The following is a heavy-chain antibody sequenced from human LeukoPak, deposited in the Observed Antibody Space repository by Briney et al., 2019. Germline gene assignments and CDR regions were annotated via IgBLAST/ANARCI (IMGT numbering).Heavy chain of an antibody. CDR3: ARESDYYDSSGYFDY. V-gene: IGHV4-34*01. Sequence: SETLSLTCAVSGGSFSGYYWSWIRQPPGKGLEWIGEISHSGSTNFNPSLKSRVTISVDTSMNQFSLKLSSVTAADTAVYYCARESDYYDSSGYFDYWGQGTLVTVSS. J-gene: IGHJ4*02. CDR1: GGSFSGYY. D-gene: IGHD3-22*01. CDR2: ISHSGST.